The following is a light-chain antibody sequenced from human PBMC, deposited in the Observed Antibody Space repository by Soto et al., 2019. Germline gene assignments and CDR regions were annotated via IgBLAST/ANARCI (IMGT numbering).Light chain of an antibody. CDR1: QSVSSY. CDR2: DAS. V-gene: IGKV3-11*01. CDR3: QQRSNWPWT. J-gene: IGKJ1*01. Sequence: EILLTPSPATLSLSPGERATLSCRASQSVSSYLAWYQQKPGQAPRLLIYDASNRATGIPARFSGSGSGTDFTLTISSLEPEDVAVYYCQQRSNWPWTFGQGTKVDIK.